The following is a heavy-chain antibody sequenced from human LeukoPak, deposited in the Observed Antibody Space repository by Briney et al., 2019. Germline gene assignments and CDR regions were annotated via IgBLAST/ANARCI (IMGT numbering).Heavy chain of an antibody. J-gene: IGHJ3*02. D-gene: IGHD4-17*01. Sequence: ASVKVSCKASGYTFTGYYMHWVRQAPGQGLEWMGWIKPNSGGTNYAQKSQGGVTMTRDTSISTAYIELSRLRSDDTAVYCCASGRDYGDERGAFDIWGHGTMVTVSS. CDR1: GYTFTGYY. V-gene: IGHV1-2*02. CDR2: IKPNSGGT. CDR3: ASGRDYGDERGAFDI.